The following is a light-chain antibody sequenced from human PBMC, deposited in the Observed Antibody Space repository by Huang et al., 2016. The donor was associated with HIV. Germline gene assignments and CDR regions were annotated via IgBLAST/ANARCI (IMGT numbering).Light chain of an antibody. Sequence: EIVMTQSPATLSVSPGDRATLSCRASQSVTGNLAWYQHKPGQPPRLLIYGASTRAAGAAARFNASGSGTEFTLTINSLQSEDFAVYDCQQYNRWPRTFGPGTKVDVK. CDR3: QQYNRWPRT. J-gene: IGKJ3*01. V-gene: IGKV3-15*01. CDR2: GAS. CDR1: QSVTGN.